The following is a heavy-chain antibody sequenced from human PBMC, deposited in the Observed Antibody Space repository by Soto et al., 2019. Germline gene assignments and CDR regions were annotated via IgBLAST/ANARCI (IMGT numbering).Heavy chain of an antibody. Sequence: ASVKASCKAAGYTFTSYYMHWVRQAPGQGLEWMGIINPSGGSTSYAQKFQGRVTMTRDTSTSTLYMELSSLRSEDTAVYYCARWGYYYDSSGFEYWCQGSLGTVLL. CDR3: ARWGYYYDSSGFEY. CDR2: INPSGGST. J-gene: IGHJ4*02. V-gene: IGHV1-46*01. D-gene: IGHD3-22*01. CDR1: GYTFTSYY.